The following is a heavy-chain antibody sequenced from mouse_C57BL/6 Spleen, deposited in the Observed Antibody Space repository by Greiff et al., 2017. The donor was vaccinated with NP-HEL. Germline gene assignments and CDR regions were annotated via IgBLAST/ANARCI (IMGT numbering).Heavy chain of an antibody. J-gene: IGHJ2*01. D-gene: IGHD2-4*01. CDR3: ARRAYYDYFDY. V-gene: IGHV1-22*01. CDR1: GYTFTDYN. CDR2: INPNNGGT. Sequence: EVQLQQSGPELVKPGASVKMSCKASGYTFTDYNMHWVKQSHGKSLEWIGYINPNNGGTSYNQKFKGKATLTVNKSSSTAYMELRIRTSEDSAVYYCARRAYYDYFDYWGQGTTLTVSS.